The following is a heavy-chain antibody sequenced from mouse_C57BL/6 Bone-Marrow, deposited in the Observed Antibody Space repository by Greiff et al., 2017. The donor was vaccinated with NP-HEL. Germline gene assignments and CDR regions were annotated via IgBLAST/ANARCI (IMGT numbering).Heavy chain of an antibody. D-gene: IGHD2-2*01. CDR1: GYSITSGYY. CDR2: ISYDGSN. J-gene: IGHJ2*01. Sequence: DVKLQESGPGLVKPSQSLSLTCSVTGYSITSGYYWNWIRQFPGNKLEWMGYISYDGSNNYNPSLKNRITITRDTSKNQFFLKLNSVTTEDTATYYCAREGYYGYDEDYWGQGTTLTVSS. V-gene: IGHV3-6*01. CDR3: AREGYYGYDEDY.